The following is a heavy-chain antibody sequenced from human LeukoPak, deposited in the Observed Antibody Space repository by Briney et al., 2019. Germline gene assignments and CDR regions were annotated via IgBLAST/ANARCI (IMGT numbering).Heavy chain of an antibody. J-gene: IGHJ3*02. V-gene: IGHV4-59*08. D-gene: IGHD2-2*01. CDR2: IYYSGST. CDR3: ARLIRDVKYCSSTSCPYDAFDI. Sequence: SETLSLTCTVSGGSISSYYWSWIRQPPGKGLEWIGYIYYSGSTNYNPSLKSRVNISVDTSKNQFSLKLSSVTAADTAVYYCARLIRDVKYCSSTSCPYDAFDIWGQGTMVTVSS. CDR1: GGSISSYY.